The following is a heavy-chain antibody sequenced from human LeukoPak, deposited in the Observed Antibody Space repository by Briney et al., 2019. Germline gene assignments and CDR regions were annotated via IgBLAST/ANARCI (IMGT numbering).Heavy chain of an antibody. CDR1: GFTFSSYD. CDR3: ARGMIKLRGPPPYYYYCGMDV. CDR2: IGTAGDT. D-gene: IGHD1-7*01. Sequence: GGSLRLSCAASGFTFSSYDMHWVRQATGKGLEWVSAIGTAGDTYYPGSVKGRFTISRENAKNSLYLQMNSLRAGDTAVYYCARGMIKLRGPPPYYYYCGMDVWGQGTTVTVSS. V-gene: IGHV3-13*01. J-gene: IGHJ6*02.